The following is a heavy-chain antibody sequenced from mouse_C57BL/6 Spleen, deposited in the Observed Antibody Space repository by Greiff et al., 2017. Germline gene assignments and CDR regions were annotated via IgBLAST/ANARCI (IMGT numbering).Heavy chain of an antibody. V-gene: IGHV1-55*01. J-gene: IGHJ1*03. CDR1: GYTFTSYW. CDR2: IYPGSGST. D-gene: IGHD1-1*01. CDR3: ARSTTVVDWYFDV. Sequence: VQLQQPGAELVKPGASVKMSCKASGYTFTSYWITWVKQRPGQGLEWIGDIYPGSGSTNYNEKFKSKATLTVDTSSSTAYMQLSSLTSEYSSVYYCARSTTVVDWYFDVWGTGTTVTVSS.